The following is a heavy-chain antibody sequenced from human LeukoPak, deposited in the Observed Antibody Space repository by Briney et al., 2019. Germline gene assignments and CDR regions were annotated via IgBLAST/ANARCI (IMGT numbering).Heavy chain of an antibody. CDR2: ISAYNGNT. J-gene: IGHJ4*02. CDR1: GGTFSSYA. D-gene: IGHD4-11*01. Sequence: ASVKVSCKASGGTFSSYAISWVRQAPGQGLEWMGWISAYNGNTNYAQKLQGRVTMTTDTSTSTAYMELRSLRSEDTAVYYCARDASNYGFDYWGQGTLVTVSS. CDR3: ARDASNYGFDY. V-gene: IGHV1-18*01.